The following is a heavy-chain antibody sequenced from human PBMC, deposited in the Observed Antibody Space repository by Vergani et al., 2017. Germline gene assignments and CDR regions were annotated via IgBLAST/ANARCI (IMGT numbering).Heavy chain of an antibody. CDR3: ARWIQLWPTHFDD. V-gene: IGHV4-31*03. CDR2: IYYSGSN. J-gene: IGHJ4*02. CDR1: GGSISSGGYY. D-gene: IGHD5-18*01. Sequence: QVKLQESGPGLVKPSQTLSLTCTVSGGSISSGGYYWSWIRQHPGKGLEWIGYIYYSGSNYYNPSLKSRVTISVDTSKNQFSLKLSSVAAADTAVYYCARWIQLWPTHFDDWGQGTLVTVSS.